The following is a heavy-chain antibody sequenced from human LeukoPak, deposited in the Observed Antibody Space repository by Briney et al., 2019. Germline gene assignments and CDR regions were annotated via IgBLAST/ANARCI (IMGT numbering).Heavy chain of an antibody. J-gene: IGHJ6*03. CDR1: DDPINSGVYY. V-gene: IGHV4-61*09. D-gene: IGHD1-26*01. CDR3: ARAKKRSGRSRNFYLDV. CDR2: IYTSGTTT. Sequence: SETLSLTCTVSDDPINSGVYYWNWIRQPAGKGLEWIGHIYTSGTTTNSNPSLKSRVAISLDTSKNHFSLKLSSVTTADTAVYYCARAKKRSGRSRNFYLDVWGKGTTVTVSS.